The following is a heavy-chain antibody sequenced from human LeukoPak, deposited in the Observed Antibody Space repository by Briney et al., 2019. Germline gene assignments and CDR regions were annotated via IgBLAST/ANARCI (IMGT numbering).Heavy chain of an antibody. J-gene: IGHJ4*02. D-gene: IGHD1-26*01. CDR3: ARARGVGDY. CDR2: ISSSSSYI. V-gene: IGHV3-21*01. CDR1: GFTSSSYS. Sequence: GGSLRLSCAASGFTSSSYSMNWVRQAPGKGLEWVSSISSSSSYIYYADSVKGRFTISRDNAKNSLYLQMNNLRAEDTAVYYCARARGVGDYWGQGTLVTVSS.